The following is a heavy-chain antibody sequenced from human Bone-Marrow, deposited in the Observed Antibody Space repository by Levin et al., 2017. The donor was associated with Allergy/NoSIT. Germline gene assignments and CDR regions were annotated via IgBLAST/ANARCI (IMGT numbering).Heavy chain of an antibody. V-gene: IGHV3-43*01. Sequence: QAGGSLRLSCAASGFTFDDYTMHWVRQAPGKGLEWVSLISWDGGSTYYADSVKGRFTISRDNSKNSLYLQMNSLRTEDTALYYCAKERSHRITGTTVSEGYDYWGQGTLVTVSS. CDR1: GFTFDDYT. CDR3: AKERSHRITGTTVSEGYDY. D-gene: IGHD1-7*01. J-gene: IGHJ4*02. CDR2: ISWDGGST.